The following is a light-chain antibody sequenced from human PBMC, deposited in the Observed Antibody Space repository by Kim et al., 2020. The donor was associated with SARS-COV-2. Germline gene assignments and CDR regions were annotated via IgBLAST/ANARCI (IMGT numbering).Light chain of an antibody. CDR1: QSVSSK. CDR2: DAS. V-gene: IGKV3-15*01. Sequence: EIVMTQSPATLSVSPGERATVSCRASQSVSSKLVWYQQKPGQAPRLLIYDASTRATGIPARFSGSGSGTEFTLTISSLQSEDFAVYYCQQYNDWQTFGQGTKVDIK. CDR3: QQYNDWQT. J-gene: IGKJ1*01.